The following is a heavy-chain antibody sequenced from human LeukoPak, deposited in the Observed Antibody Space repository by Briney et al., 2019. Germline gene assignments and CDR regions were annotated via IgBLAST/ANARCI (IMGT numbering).Heavy chain of an antibody. D-gene: IGHD3-22*01. V-gene: IGHV1-18*01. CDR2: ISAYNGNI. CDR1: GYTFTSYG. Sequence: ASVKVSCKASGYTFTSYGISWVRQAPGQGLEWMGWISAYNGNINYAQKLQGRVTMTTDTSTSTAYMELRSLRSDDTAVYYCARGLDYYDSSGIDAFDIWGQGTMVTVSS. CDR3: ARGLDYYDSSGIDAFDI. J-gene: IGHJ3*02.